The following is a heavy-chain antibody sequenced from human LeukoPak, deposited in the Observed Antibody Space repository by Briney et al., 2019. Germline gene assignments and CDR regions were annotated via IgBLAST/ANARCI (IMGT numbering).Heavy chain of an antibody. CDR1: GASIRRYF. CDR3: TRARSALDT. Sequence: SETLSLTCTVAGASIRRYFWTWIRQSPGKGLGWVGYVSNIGSTSYNPSLKSRFTISGDTSKNQFSLKLSSVTAADTAVYYCTRARSALDTWGQGTMVTVSS. J-gene: IGHJ3*02. V-gene: IGHV4-59*01. CDR2: VSNIGST.